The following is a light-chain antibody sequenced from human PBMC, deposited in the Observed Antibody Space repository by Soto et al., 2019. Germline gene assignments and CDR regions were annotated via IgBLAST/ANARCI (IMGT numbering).Light chain of an antibody. CDR2: GNS. V-gene: IGLV1-40*01. Sequence: QSVLTQPPSVSGAPGQGVTISCTGGSSKIGAGYDVHWYQQLPGTAPKLLIYGNSNRPSGVPDRFSGSKSGTSASLAITGLQAEDEADYYCQSYDSSLSGSGVVFGGGTKVTVL. CDR1: SSKIGAGYD. J-gene: IGLJ2*01. CDR3: QSYDSSLSGSGVV.